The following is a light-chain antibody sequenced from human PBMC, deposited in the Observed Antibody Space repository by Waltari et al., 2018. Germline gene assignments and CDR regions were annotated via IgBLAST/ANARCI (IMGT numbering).Light chain of an antibody. J-gene: IGLJ3*02. CDR1: SGHSTYA. V-gene: IGLV4-69*01. CDR2: LNSGGSH. CDR3: QTWGTGIQV. Sequence: QLVLTQSPSASASLGASVRLTCTLRSGHSTYAIAWHQQQPAKGPRFLMKLNSGGSHKQGDGIPDRFSGSSSGAERYLTISSLQSEDEADYYCQTWGTGIQVFGGGTKLTVL.